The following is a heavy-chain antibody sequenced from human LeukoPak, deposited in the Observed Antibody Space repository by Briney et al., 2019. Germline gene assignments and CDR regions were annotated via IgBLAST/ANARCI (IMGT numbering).Heavy chain of an antibody. Sequence: GGSLRLSCAASGFTFSSYGMHWVRQAPGKGLEWVAVISYDGSNKYYADSVKGRFTISRDNSKNTLYLQMNSLRAEDTAVYYCARGELNGDYYYYGMDVWGQGTTVTVSS. J-gene: IGHJ6*02. D-gene: IGHD1-7*01. V-gene: IGHV3-30*03. CDR2: ISYDGSNK. CDR3: ARGELNGDYYYYGMDV. CDR1: GFTFSSYG.